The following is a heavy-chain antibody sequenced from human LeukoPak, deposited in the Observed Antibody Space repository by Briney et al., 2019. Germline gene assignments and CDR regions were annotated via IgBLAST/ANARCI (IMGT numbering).Heavy chain of an antibody. J-gene: IGHJ3*02. CDR2: IYYSGST. D-gene: IGHD6-13*01. Sequence: SETLSLTCTVSGGSISSYYWSWIRQPPGKGLEWIGYIYYSGSTNYNPSLKSRVTISVDTSKNQFSLKLSSVTAADTAVYYCACSGYSSSWYASGVLSFDIWGQGTMVTVSS. CDR1: GGSISSYY. V-gene: IGHV4-59*01. CDR3: ACSGYSSSWYASGVLSFDI.